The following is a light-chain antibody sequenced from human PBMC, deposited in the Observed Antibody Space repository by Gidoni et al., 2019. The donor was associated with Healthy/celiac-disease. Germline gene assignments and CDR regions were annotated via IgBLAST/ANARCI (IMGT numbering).Light chain of an antibody. CDR2: EVS. Sequence: QSALPQPPSVSGSPGQSVTISCTATSSDVGSYNRVSWYQRPPGTAPKIMIYEVSNRPSGVPDRFSGSKSGNTASLTISGLQAEDEADYYCSSYTSSSTWVFGTGTKVTVL. CDR3: SSYTSSSTWV. CDR1: SSDVGSYNR. J-gene: IGLJ1*01. V-gene: IGLV2-18*02.